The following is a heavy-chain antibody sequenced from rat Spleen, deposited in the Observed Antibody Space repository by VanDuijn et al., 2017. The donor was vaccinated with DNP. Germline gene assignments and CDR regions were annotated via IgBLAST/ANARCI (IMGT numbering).Heavy chain of an antibody. CDR2: ISNSGDST. Sequence: EVQLVESGGDLVQPGRSLKLSCVASEFTFNNYWMTWIRQVPGKGLEWVASISNSGDSTYYPDSVKGRFTISRDNAKSTLYLQMDSLRSEDTATYYCTRRGGTHAMDAWGQGTSVTVSS. CDR1: EFTFNNYW. CDR3: TRRGGTHAMDA. D-gene: IGHD1-11*01. J-gene: IGHJ4*01. V-gene: IGHV5-31*01.